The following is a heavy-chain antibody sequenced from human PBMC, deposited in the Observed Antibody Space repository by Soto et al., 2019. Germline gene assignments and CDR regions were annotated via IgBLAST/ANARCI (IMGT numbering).Heavy chain of an antibody. CDR1: GFTFSSYT. CDR3: AKDLQHPYNWNDGVFDY. D-gene: IGHD1-1*01. J-gene: IGHJ4*02. V-gene: IGHV3-23*01. Sequence: EVQLLESGGGLVQPGGSLRLSCAASGFTFSSYTMSWVRQAPGKGLEWVSAISGSGGSIYYADSVKGRFTISRDNSKNTLYLQMNSLRAEDTAVYYCAKDLQHPYNWNDGVFDYWGQGTLVTVSS. CDR2: ISGSGGSI.